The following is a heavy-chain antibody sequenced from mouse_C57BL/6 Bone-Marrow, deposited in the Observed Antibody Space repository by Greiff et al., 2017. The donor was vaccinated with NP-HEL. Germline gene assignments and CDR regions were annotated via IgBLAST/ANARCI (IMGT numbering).Heavy chain of an antibody. J-gene: IGHJ2*01. D-gene: IGHD1-1*01. CDR1: GFTFSSYG. CDR3: ARDYYGSSYGGY. V-gene: IGHV5-6*02. CDR2: ISSGGSYT. Sequence: DVKLVESGGDLVKPGGSLKLSCAASGFTFSSYGMSWVRQTPDKRLEWVATISSGGSYTYYPDSVKGRFTISRDNAKNTLYLQMSSLKSEDTAMYYCARDYYGSSYGGYWGQGTTLTVSS.